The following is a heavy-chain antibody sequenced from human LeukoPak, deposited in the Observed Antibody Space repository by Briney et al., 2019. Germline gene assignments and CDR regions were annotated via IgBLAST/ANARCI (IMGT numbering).Heavy chain of an antibody. CDR3: ARRALSSRVSDY. CDR1: GFTFSNAW. J-gene: IGHJ4*02. Sequence: PGGSLRLSCAASGFTFSNAWMSWVRQAPGKGLEWVGRIKSKTDGGTTDYAAPVKGRFTISRDDSKNTLYLQMNSLKTEDTAVYYCARRALSSRVSDYWGQGTLVTVSS. CDR2: IKSKTDGGTT. D-gene: IGHD6-13*01. V-gene: IGHV3-15*01.